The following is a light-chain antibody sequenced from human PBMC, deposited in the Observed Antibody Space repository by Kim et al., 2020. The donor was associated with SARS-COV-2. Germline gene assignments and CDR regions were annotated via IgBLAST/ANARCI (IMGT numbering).Light chain of an antibody. J-gene: IGKJ5*01. V-gene: IGKV3-15*01. CDR2: GES. CDR3: QQYNNWPPIT. Sequence: SPGERATLSCRASQGVSTNVAGYQQKRGQAPRLLIYGESTRATGIPARFSGSGSGTEFTLTISSLQSEDFAVYYCQQYNNWPPITFGQGTRLEIK. CDR1: QGVSTN.